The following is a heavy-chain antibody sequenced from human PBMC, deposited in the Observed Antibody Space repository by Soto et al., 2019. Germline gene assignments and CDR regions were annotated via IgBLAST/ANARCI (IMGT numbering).Heavy chain of an antibody. J-gene: IGHJ4*02. CDR1: GFTFSAYG. V-gene: IGHV3-21*01. CDR2: ISSSSTFM. CDR3: AREDMTIAINFDL. Sequence: PGGSLRLSCAGSGFTFSAYGMNWVRQAPGKGLEWVSSISSSSTFMYYADSVKGRFTISRDNAKNSLFLQMNSLRPEDTAVYLCAREDMTIAINFDLWGQGTLVTVSS. D-gene: IGHD4-17*01.